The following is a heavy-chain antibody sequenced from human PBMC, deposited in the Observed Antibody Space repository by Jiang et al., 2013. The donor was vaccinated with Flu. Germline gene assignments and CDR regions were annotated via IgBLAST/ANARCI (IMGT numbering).Heavy chain of an antibody. CDR1: GFTFSSYE. CDR2: ISSSGSTI. J-gene: IGHJ6*02. V-gene: IGHV3-48*03. D-gene: IGHD1-26*01. CDR3: ASLPQGSGSYLSGYYYYGMDV. Sequence: LVQPGGSLRLSCAASGFTFSSYEMNWVRQAPGKGLEWVSYISSSGSTIYYADSVKGRFTISRDNAKNSLYLQMNSLRAEDTAVYYCASLPQGSGSYLSGYYYYGMDVWGQGTTVTVSS.